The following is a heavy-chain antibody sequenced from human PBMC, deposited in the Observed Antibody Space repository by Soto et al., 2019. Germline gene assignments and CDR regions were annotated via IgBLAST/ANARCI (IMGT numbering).Heavy chain of an antibody. D-gene: IGHD6-13*01. CDR1: GYTLTELS. CDR2: FDPEDGET. J-gene: IGHJ4*02. V-gene: IGHV1-24*01. CDR3: ATARGSSWYYDY. Sequence: ASVKVSCKVSGYTLTELSMHWVRQAPGKGLEWMGGFDPEDGETIYAQKFQGGVTMTEDTSTDTAYMELSSLRSEDTAVYYCATARGSSWYYDYWGQGTLVTVS.